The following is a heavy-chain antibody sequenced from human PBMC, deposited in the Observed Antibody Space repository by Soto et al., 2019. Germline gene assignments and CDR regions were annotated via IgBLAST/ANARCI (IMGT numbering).Heavy chain of an antibody. CDR3: AKFDGDAKLIVRVDAMGFYYYGMDV. CDR1: GFTFDIYA. Sequence: EVQLLESGGGLVQPGGSLRLSCAASGFTFDIYAMSWVRQAPGQGLQWVSGISGSTGITYYADSVKGRSAISRDNSKNMVYLQMDSLRAEDTAVYYCAKFDGDAKLIVRVDAMGFYYYGMDVWGQGASVTVSS. V-gene: IGHV3-23*01. J-gene: IGHJ6*02. D-gene: IGHD3-22*01. CDR2: ISGSTGIT.